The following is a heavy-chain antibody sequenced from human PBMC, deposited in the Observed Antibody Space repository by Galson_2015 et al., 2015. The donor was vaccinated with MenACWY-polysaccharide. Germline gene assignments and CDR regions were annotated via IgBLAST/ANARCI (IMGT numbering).Heavy chain of an antibody. V-gene: IGHV1-2*02. J-gene: IGHJ4*02. CDR2: INGNSGGT. CDR3: ARYETTVTTGGWGY. Sequence: SVKVSCKASGYTFTDYYMHWVRQAPGQGLEWMGWINGNSGGTNYAQKFQGRVTMTRDTPTSTAYVELSRLMSDDTAVYYCARYETTVTTGGWGYWGQGTLVTVSS. D-gene: IGHD4-17*01. CDR1: GYTFTDYY.